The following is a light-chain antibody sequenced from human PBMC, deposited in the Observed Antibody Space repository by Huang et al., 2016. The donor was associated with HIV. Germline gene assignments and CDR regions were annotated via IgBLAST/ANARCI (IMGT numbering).Light chain of an antibody. CDR3: QQYDIHPLT. V-gene: IGKV1-8*01. J-gene: IGKJ3*01. Sequence: IRITQSPSSLSASTGDRVTITCRANQDINNFLAWYQQRPGSDPKRLIYAASTLQSGVPSRFSGNGSGTDFTLTIGCLHSEDVATYYCQQYDIHPLTFGPGTRVDIK. CDR1: QDINNF. CDR2: AAS.